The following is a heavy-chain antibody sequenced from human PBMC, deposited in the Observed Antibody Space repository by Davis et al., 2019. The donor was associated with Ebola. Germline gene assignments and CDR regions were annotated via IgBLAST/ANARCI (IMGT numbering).Heavy chain of an antibody. V-gene: IGHV1-2*02. D-gene: IGHD3-10*01. CDR2: INPNSGDT. Sequence: ASVKVSCKASGYTFTGYYMHWVRQAPGQGLEWMGWINPNSGDTNYAQNLQDRVTMTRDASISTAYMELSSLISDDTAVYYCARVGGSTRELNVWGKGTTVTVSS. J-gene: IGHJ6*04. CDR3: ARVGGSTRELNV. CDR1: GYTFTGYY.